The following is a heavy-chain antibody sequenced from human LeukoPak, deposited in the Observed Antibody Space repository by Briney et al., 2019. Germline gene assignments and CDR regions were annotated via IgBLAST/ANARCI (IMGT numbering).Heavy chain of an antibody. J-gene: IGHJ6*03. CDR2: ISYDGSNK. Sequence: SCKASGYTFTSYAMHWVRQAPGKGLEWVAVISYDGSNKYYADSVKGRFTISRDNSKNTLYLQMNSLRAEDTAVYYCARDKGSGPLYYYYYYMDVWGKGATVTVSS. CDR1: GYTFTSYA. D-gene: IGHD6-19*01. CDR3: ARDKGSGPLYYYYYYMDV. V-gene: IGHV3-30*04.